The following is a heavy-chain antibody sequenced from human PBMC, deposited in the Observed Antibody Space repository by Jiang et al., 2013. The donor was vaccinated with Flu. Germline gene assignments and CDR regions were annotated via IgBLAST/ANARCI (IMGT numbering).Heavy chain of an antibody. D-gene: IGHD6-19*01. J-gene: IGHJ4*02. CDR2: ISYDGSYK. CDR1: GFSFSSYG. V-gene: IGHV3-33*05. Sequence: QLLESGGGVVQPGRSLRLSCAASGFSFSSYGMHWVRQAPGKGLEWVAVISYDGSYKDYVDSVKGRFTIYRDNPKNTLYLQMNSLRAEDTAVYYCAAGRAVSGDYWGQGTLITVSS. CDR3: AAGRAVSGDY.